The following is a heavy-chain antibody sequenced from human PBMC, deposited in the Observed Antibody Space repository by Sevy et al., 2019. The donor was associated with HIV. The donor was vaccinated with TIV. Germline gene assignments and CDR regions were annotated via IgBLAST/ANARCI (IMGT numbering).Heavy chain of an antibody. V-gene: IGHV3-74*01. Sequence: GGSLRLSCAASVFTFSSYWRHWVRQAPGKGLVWVSRINSDGSSTSYADSVKGRFTISRDNAKNTLYLQMNSLRAEDTAVYYCAREGVLLWFGDWGSDAFDIWGQGTMVTVSS. D-gene: IGHD3-10*01. CDR3: AREGVLLWFGDWGSDAFDI. CDR1: VFTFSSYW. J-gene: IGHJ3*02. CDR2: INSDGSST.